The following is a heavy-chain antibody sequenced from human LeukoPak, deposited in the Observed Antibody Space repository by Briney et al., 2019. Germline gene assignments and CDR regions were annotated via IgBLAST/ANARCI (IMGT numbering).Heavy chain of an antibody. V-gene: IGHV1-46*01. J-gene: IGHJ6*02. Sequence: ASVKVSCKASGYTFTSYYMHWVRRAPGQGLDWVGIINPSAGSTTYAQKFQGRVTMTRDTSTSTVYMELSSLRSEDTAVYYCARDFQGYYYYGMDVWGQGPTVTVS. CDR1: GYTFTSYY. CDR3: ARDFQGYYYYGMDV. CDR2: INPSAGST.